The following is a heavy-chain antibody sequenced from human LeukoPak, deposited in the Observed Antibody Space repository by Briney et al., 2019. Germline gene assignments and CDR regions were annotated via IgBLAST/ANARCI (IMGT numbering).Heavy chain of an antibody. D-gene: IGHD6-19*01. J-gene: IGHJ4*02. CDR2: VNHSGST. Sequence: PSETLSLTCAVYGGSFSGYYWSWIRQPPGKGLEWIGEVNHSGSTNYNPSLKSRVTISVDTSKNQFSLKLSSVTAADTAVYYCAKEAGTVEPGPFDYWGQGTLVTVSS. CDR1: GGSFSGYY. V-gene: IGHV4-34*01. CDR3: AKEAGTVEPGPFDY.